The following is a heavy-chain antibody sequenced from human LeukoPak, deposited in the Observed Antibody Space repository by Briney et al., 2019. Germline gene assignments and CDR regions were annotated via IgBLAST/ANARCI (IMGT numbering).Heavy chain of an antibody. CDR2: IYPGDSDT. D-gene: IGHD6-13*01. CDR3: AKSSFRGAIAAAGVDY. J-gene: IGHJ4*02. CDR1: GYSFTTYW. Sequence: GESLKISCRASGYSFTTYWIAWMRQMPGKGLEWMGVIYPGDSDTRYSPSFQGQVTISADKSISTAYLQWRSLKASDTAIYYCAKSSFRGAIAAAGVDYWGQGTLVTVSS. V-gene: IGHV5-51*01.